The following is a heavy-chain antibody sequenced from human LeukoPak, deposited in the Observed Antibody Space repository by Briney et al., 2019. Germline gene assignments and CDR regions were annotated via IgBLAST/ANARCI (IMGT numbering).Heavy chain of an antibody. J-gene: IGHJ4*02. D-gene: IGHD3-22*01. Sequence: ASVKVSCKASGYTFTSYGISWVRQAPGQGLEWMGWISAYNGNTNYAQKLQGRVTMTTDTSTSTAYMELRSLRSDDTAVYYRAVSRDYYDSSGYQAPGGYWGQGTLVTVSS. CDR2: ISAYNGNT. CDR1: GYTFTSYG. CDR3: AVSRDYYDSSGYQAPGGY. V-gene: IGHV1-18*01.